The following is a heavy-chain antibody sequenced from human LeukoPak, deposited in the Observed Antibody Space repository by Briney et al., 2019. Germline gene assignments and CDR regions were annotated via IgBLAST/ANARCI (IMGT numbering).Heavy chain of an antibody. CDR1: GYTFTSYC. Sequence: ASVKVSCKASGYTFTSYCMHWVRQAPGQGLEWMGIINPSGGSTSYAQKFQGRVTMTRDTSTSTVYMELSSLRSEDTAVYYCARAMSSGCVDYWGQGTLVTVSS. CDR3: ARAMSSGCVDY. J-gene: IGHJ4*02. V-gene: IGHV1-46*01. D-gene: IGHD6-19*01. CDR2: INPSGGST.